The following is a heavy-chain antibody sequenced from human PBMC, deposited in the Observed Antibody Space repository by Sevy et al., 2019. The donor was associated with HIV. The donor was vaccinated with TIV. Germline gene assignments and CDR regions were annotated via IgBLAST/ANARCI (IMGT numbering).Heavy chain of an antibody. J-gene: IGHJ6*03. CDR1: GGSISSYY. CDR3: ARDRSSSWYLGYYYYMDV. CDR2: IYYSGST. D-gene: IGHD6-13*01. Sequence: SETLSLTCTVSGGSISSYYWSWIRQPPGKGLKWIGYIYYSGSTNYNPSLKSRVTISVDTSKNQFSLKLSSVTAADTAVYYCARDRSSSWYLGYYYYMDVWGKGTTVTVSS. V-gene: IGHV4-59*01.